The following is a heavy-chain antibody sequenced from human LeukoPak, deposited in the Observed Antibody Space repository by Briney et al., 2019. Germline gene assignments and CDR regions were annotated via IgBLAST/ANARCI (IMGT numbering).Heavy chain of an antibody. CDR3: ARASLMDTAVVDFDY. D-gene: IGHD5-18*01. V-gene: IGHV1-2*02. CDR1: GFTFTGYY. CDR2: INPNSGGT. J-gene: IGHJ4*02. Sequence: ASVKVSCKASGFTFTGYYMHWVRQAPGQGLEWMGWINPNSGGTNYAQKFQGRVTMTRDTSISTAYMELSRLRSDDTAVYYCARASLMDTAVVDFDYWGQGTLVTVSS.